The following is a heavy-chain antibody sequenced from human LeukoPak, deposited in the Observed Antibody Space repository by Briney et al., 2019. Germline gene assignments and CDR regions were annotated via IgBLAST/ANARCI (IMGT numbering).Heavy chain of an antibody. V-gene: IGHV1-24*01. CDR2: FDPEDGET. Sequence: ASVKVSCKASGYTFTSYGISWVRQAPGQGLEWMGGFDPEDGETIYAQKFQGRVTMTEDTSTDTAYMELSSLRSEDTAVYYCATEGYSSGWPFDYWGQGTLVTVSS. CDR1: GYTFTSYG. D-gene: IGHD6-19*01. CDR3: ATEGYSSGWPFDY. J-gene: IGHJ4*02.